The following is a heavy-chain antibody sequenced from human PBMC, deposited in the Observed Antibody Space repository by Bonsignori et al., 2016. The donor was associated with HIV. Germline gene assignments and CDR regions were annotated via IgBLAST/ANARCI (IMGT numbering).Heavy chain of an antibody. CDR1: GGTFSSYA. Sequence: SVKVSCKASGGTFSSYAINWVRQAPGQGLEWMGGIIPFLGTANYAQKFQGRVTIIADESTSTAYMELSSLRSEDTAVYYCARAYYYDSSGYYNSFGGWGQGTLVTVSS. D-gene: IGHD3-22*01. CDR2: IIPFLGTA. CDR3: ARAYYYDSSGYYNSFGG. J-gene: IGHJ4*02. V-gene: IGHV1-69*13.